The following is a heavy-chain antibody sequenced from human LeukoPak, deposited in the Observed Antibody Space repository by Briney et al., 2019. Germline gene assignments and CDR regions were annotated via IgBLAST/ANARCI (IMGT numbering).Heavy chain of an antibody. D-gene: IGHD3-10*01. CDR1: GYTFTSYY. CDR2: INPSGGST. CDR3: ARLMVRGHAFDI. J-gene: IGHJ3*02. V-gene: IGHV1-46*01. Sequence: ASVKVSCKASGYTFTSYYMHWVRQAPGQGLEWMGIINPSGGSTSYAQKFQGRVTMTRDTSTSTVYMELSSLRSEDTAVYYCARLMVRGHAFDIWGQGTMVTASS.